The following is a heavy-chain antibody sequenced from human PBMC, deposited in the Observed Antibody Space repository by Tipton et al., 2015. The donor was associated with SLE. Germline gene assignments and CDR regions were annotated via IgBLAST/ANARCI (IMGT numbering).Heavy chain of an antibody. D-gene: IGHD2-21*02. CDR2: IYYSGSI. V-gene: IGHV4-59*01. CDR3: ARALPGGDRYYFDY. CDR1: GGSISSYY. J-gene: IGHJ4*02. Sequence: TLSLTCTVSGGSISSYYWSWIRQPPGKGLEWIGYIYYSGSINYNPSLKSRVTISVDTSKNQFSLKLSSVTAADTAVYYCARALPGGDRYYFDYWGQGTLVTVSS.